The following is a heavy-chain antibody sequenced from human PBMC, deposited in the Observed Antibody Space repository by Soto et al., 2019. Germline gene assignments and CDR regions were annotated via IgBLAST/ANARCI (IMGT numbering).Heavy chain of an antibody. J-gene: IGHJ4*02. D-gene: IGHD4-17*01. CDR3: AREGIRSPLYY. CDR1: GFTVSSNY. V-gene: IGHV3-66*01. Sequence: EVPLVESGGGLVQPGGSLRLSCAVSGFTVSSNYMSWVRQAPGKGLEWVSVIYSGGSTYYADSVKGRFTISRDNSKTTLYLQMNSLRAEDTAVYYCAREGIRSPLYYWGQGTLVTVSS. CDR2: IYSGGST.